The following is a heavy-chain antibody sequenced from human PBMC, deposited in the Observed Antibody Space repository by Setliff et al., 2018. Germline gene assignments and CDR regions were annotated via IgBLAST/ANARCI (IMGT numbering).Heavy chain of an antibody. CDR1: GGSISSMSYY. J-gene: IGHJ4*02. D-gene: IGHD3-10*01. CDR3: ARHLLVQGTYHFDY. CDR2: IYHSGSS. V-gene: IGHV4-39*01. Sequence: PSETLSLTCTVSGGSISSMSYYWGWIRQPPGKGLEWIGSIYHSGSSYYNSSLRSRVTISVDTSKNQFSLKLTSMTAADTAVYFCARHLLVQGTYHFDYWGQG.